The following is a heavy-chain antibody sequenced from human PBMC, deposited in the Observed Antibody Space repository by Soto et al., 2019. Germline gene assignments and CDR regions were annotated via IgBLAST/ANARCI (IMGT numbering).Heavy chain of an antibody. D-gene: IGHD3-22*01. Sequence: GASVKVSCKASGDTFTGYYMHWVRQAPGQGLEWVGWINLNSGGTVSAQKFQGRVTMSRDTSISTAYMELSRLRSDDTAVYYCATNYYDSSGYYYVDYWGQGTLVTVYS. CDR2: INLNSGGT. V-gene: IGHV1-2*02. J-gene: IGHJ4*02. CDR3: ATNYYDSSGYYYVDY. CDR1: GDTFTGYY.